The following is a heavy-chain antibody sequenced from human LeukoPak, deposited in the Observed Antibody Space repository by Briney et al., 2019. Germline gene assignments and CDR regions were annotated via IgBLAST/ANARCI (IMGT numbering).Heavy chain of an antibody. J-gene: IGHJ4*02. CDR3: ARAWGGYYFDY. CDR1: GFTFSSYG. Sequence: GGSLRLSCAASGFTFSSYGMSWVRQAPGKGLEWVSAISGSGGSTYYADSVKGRFTISRDNSKNTLYLQMNSLRAEDTAVYYCARAWGGYYFDYWGQGTLVTVSS. CDR2: ISGSGGST. V-gene: IGHV3-23*01. D-gene: IGHD3-3*01.